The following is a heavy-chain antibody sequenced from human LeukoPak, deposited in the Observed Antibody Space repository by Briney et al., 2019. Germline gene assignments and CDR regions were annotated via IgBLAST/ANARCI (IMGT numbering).Heavy chain of an antibody. CDR3: ARGTRYGDYVNYFDY. V-gene: IGHV4-61*01. D-gene: IGHD4-17*01. CDR2: IYHSGST. Sequence: SQTLSLTCTLSGGSISSDTYYWTWIRQPPGKGLEWIGYIYHSGSTNYNPSLKSRVTISVDTSKNQFSLKLSSVTAADTAVYYCARGTRYGDYVNYFDYWGQGTLVTVSS. CDR1: GGSISSDTYY. J-gene: IGHJ4*02.